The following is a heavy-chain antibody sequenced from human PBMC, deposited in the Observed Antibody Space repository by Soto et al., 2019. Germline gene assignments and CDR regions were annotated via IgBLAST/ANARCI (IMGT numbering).Heavy chain of an antibody. V-gene: IGHV3-23*01. CDR1: GFTFSSYA. J-gene: IGHJ6*02. D-gene: IGHD3-9*01. CDR2: ISGSGGST. Sequence: GGSLRLSCAASGFTFSSYAMSWVRHAPGKGLEWVSAISGSGGSTYYADSVKGRFTISRDNSKNTLYLQMNSLRAEDTAVYYCAKGELNYDILTGYYYYYYYGMDVWGQGTTVTVSS. CDR3: AKGELNYDILTGYYYYYYYGMDV.